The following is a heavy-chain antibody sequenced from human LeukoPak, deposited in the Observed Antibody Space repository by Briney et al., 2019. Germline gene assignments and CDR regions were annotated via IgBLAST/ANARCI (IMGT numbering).Heavy chain of an antibody. D-gene: IGHD3-3*01. CDR3: AKDSLFGLEWLPRHYGMDV. V-gene: IGHV3-30*18. J-gene: IGHJ6*02. CDR1: GFTFSSYG. Sequence: PGGSLRLSCAASGFTFSSYGMHWVRQAPGKGLEWVAVISYDGSNKYYADSVKGRFTISRDNSKNTLYLQMNSLRAEDTAVYYCAKDSLFGLEWLPRHYGMDVWGQGTTVTVSS. CDR2: ISYDGSNK.